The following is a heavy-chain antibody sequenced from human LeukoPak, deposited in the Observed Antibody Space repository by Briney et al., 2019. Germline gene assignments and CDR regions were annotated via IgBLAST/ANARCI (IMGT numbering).Heavy chain of an antibody. CDR2: IIPIFGTA. Sequence: KVSCKASGGTFSSYAISWVRQAPGQGLEWMGGIIPIFGTANYAQKFQGRVTITTDESTSTAYMELSSLRSEDTAVYYCARKDTAMGAFDYWGQGTLVTVSS. V-gene: IGHV1-69*05. D-gene: IGHD5-18*01. CDR1: GGTFSSYA. CDR3: ARKDTAMGAFDY. J-gene: IGHJ4*02.